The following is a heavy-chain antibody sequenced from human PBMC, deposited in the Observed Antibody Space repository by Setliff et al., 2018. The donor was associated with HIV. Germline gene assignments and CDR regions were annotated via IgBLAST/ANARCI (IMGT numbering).Heavy chain of an antibody. J-gene: IGHJ2*01. CDR2: IYHSGST. CDR3: ARVLREYGDYWDWYFDL. Sequence: SETLSLTCAVYGGSFSDYYWGWIRQPPGKGLEWIGSIYHSGSTNYSPSLKSRVTMSIDTSKNQFSLKLSSVTAADTAVYYCARVLREYGDYWDWYFDLWGRGTLVTVSS. V-gene: IGHV4-34*01. D-gene: IGHD4-17*01. CDR1: GGSFSDYY.